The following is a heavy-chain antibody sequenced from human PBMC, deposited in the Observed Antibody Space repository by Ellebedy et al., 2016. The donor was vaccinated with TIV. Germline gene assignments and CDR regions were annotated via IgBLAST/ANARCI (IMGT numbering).Heavy chain of an antibody. D-gene: IGHD3-16*01. CDR1: GFTFSRYD. V-gene: IGHV3-13*01. CDR3: TRFEIISGGGYGMDV. CDR2: IDNAGDT. J-gene: IGHJ6*02. Sequence: GGSLRLSXAASGFTFSRYDMHWVRQSTRKGLEWVASIDNAGDTYYPGSVKGRFTITRENAKNSLYLQMNSLRVGDTAVYYCTRFEIISGGGYGMDVWGQGTTVTVSS.